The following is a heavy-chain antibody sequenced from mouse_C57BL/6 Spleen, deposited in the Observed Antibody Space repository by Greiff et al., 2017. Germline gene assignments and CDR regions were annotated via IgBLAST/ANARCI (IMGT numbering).Heavy chain of an antibody. V-gene: IGHV1-55*01. CDR2: IYPGSGST. J-gene: IGHJ4*01. CDR3: ARFTTHYYAMDY. D-gene: IGHD1-1*01. CDR1: GYTFTSYW. Sequence: QVQLQQSGAELVKPGASVKMSCKASGYTFTSYWITWVKQRPGQGLEWIGDIYPGSGSTNYNEKFKSKATLTVDTSSSTAYMQLSSLTSEDSAVYYCARFTTHYYAMDYWGQGTSVTVSS.